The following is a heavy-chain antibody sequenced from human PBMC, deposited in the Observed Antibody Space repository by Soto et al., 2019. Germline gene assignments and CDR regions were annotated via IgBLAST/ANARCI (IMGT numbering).Heavy chain of an antibody. CDR1: GGSISSSNW. D-gene: IGHD3-3*01. J-gene: IGHJ5*02. Sequence: PSETLSLTCAVSGGSISSSNWLSWVRQRPGKGLEWIGEIYHSESTNYNPSLKSRVTISVDKSKNQFSLKLSSVTAADTAVYYCASFPYYDFWGRIDPWGQGTLVTVSS. CDR3: ASFPYYDFWGRIDP. CDR2: IYHSEST. V-gene: IGHV4-4*02.